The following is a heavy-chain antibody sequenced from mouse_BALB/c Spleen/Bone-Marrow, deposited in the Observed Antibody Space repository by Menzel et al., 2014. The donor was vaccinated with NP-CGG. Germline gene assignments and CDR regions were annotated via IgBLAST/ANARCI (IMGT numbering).Heavy chain of an antibody. D-gene: IGHD2-14*01. CDR1: GFTFRGYY. J-gene: IGHJ3*01. V-gene: IGHV5-4*02. CDR3: VRDGDYRYAWFSY. Sequence: EVKLVESGGGLVKPGGSLKLSCAASGFTFRGYYMYWVRQTPEKRLEWVATISDGGTYTYYSDSVKGRFTISRDKAKNNLYLQMTNLMSEDTAMYRCVRDGDYRYAWFSYWGQGTLVTVSA. CDR2: ISDGGTYT.